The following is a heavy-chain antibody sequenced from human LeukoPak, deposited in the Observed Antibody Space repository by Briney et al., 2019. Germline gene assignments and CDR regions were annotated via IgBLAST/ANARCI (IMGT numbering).Heavy chain of an antibody. CDR2: IYTSGST. D-gene: IGHD5-12*01. V-gene: IGHV4-4*07. J-gene: IGHJ4*02. CDR1: GGSISSYY. CDR3: AYSGYDTPFDY. Sequence: SETLSLTCTVSGGSISSYYWSWIRQPAGKGLEWIGRIYTSGSTNYNPSPKSRVTMSVDTSKNQFSLKLSSVTAADTAVYYCAYSGYDTPFDYWGQGTLVTVSS.